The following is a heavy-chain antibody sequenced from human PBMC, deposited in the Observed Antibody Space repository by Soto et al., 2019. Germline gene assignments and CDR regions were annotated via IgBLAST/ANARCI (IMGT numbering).Heavy chain of an antibody. D-gene: IGHD1-26*01. CDR3: TRPPSGSYGDDSDY. J-gene: IGHJ4*02. Sequence: EVQLVESGGGWVQPGGSLKLSCSGSGFSFSDSAIHWVRQASGQGLEWVGRIRDKANHYATAYDVSVRGWVTISRDDSENTAYLQMNSLKTEDTAVYYCTRPPSGSYGDDSDYWGQGTLVTVSS. CDR2: IRDKANHYAT. CDR1: GFSFSDSA. V-gene: IGHV3-73*02.